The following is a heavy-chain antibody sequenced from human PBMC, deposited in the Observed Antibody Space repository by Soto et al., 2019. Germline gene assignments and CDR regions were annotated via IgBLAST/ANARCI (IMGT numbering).Heavy chain of an antibody. Sequence: QVQLVQSGAEVKKPGASVTVSCKTSGYTFSNYGINWVRQAPGQGLEWMGWISGYNGNTNYAHTVLGRVTMTTDTATGTVYMELRSLKSDDTAIYYCSRFIMVGGWFDPNYYHGMDAWGQGTTVTISS. D-gene: IGHD6-19*01. V-gene: IGHV1-18*01. J-gene: IGHJ6*02. CDR2: ISGYNGNT. CDR1: GYTFSNYG. CDR3: SRFIMVGGWFDPNYYHGMDA.